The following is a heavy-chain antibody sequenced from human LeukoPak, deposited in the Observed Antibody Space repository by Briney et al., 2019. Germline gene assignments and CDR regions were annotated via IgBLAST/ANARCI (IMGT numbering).Heavy chain of an antibody. CDR3: ARETRGGTYRYNFLDY. Sequence: GGSLRLSCAASGFTFSNFDMTWVRQAPGKGLEWLSYIYSSGTVRYYADSVNRRFTISRDNAKNSMHLQMGSLRAEDTAVYYCARETRGGTYRYNFLDYWGQGTLVTVSS. CDR1: GFTFSNFD. J-gene: IGHJ4*02. V-gene: IGHV3-48*03. D-gene: IGHD3-16*02. CDR2: IYSSGTVR.